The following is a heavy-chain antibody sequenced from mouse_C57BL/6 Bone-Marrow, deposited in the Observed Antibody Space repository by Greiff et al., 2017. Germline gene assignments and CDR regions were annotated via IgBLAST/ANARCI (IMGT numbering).Heavy chain of an antibody. Sequence: VQLQQSGPELVKPGASVKISCKASGYSFTDYNMNWVKQRNGKSLEWIGVINPNYGTTSYNQKFKGKATLTVDQSSSTAYMQLNSLTSEDSAVYCGARAYDYDYYAMDYWGQGTSVTVSS. CDR2: INPNYGTT. CDR1: GYSFTDYN. CDR3: ARAYDYDYYAMDY. D-gene: IGHD2-4*01. V-gene: IGHV1-39*01. J-gene: IGHJ4*01.